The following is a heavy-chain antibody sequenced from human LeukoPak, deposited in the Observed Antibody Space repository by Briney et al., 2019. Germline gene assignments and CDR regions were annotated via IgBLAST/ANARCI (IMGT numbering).Heavy chain of an antibody. Sequence: ASVKVSCKASGGTFSSYAISWVRQAPGQGLEWMGRIIPIFGTANYAQKFQGRVTITTDESTSTAYMELSSLRSEDTAVYYCASALGGAAPFDYWGQGTLVTVSS. CDR3: ASALGGAAPFDY. J-gene: IGHJ4*02. CDR2: IIPIFGTA. CDR1: GGTFSSYA. D-gene: IGHD3-16*01. V-gene: IGHV1-69*05.